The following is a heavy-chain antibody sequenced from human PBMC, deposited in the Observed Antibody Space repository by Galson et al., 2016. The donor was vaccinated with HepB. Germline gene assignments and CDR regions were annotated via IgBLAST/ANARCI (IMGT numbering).Heavy chain of an antibody. V-gene: IGHV3-23*01. CDR2: ISGDGGST. CDR1: GFTFGRYA. CDR3: ARFTQEGLDRVYYFDY. J-gene: IGHJ4*02. Sequence: SLRLSCAASGFTFGRYAMSWVRQAPGKGLEWVSAISGDGGSTYYAGSVQGQFTSSRDRSTNTMYLQMNSLRTDDTAVYYCARFTQEGLDRVYYFDYWGQGTLVTVSS. D-gene: IGHD6-19*01.